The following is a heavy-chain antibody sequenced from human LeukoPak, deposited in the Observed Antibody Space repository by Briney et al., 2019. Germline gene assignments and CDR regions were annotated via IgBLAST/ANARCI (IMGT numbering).Heavy chain of an antibody. V-gene: IGHV3-23*01. CDR2: ISGSGGST. D-gene: IGHD6-6*01. CDR1: GFTFSSYA. Sequence: PGGSLRLSCAASGFTFSSYAMSWVRQAPGKGLEWVSAISGSGGSTYYADSVKGRFTISRDNSKNTLYLQMNSLRAEDTAVYYCASSRSSLSYYVPYDFDYWGQGTLVTVSS. CDR3: ASSRSSLSYYVPYDFDY. J-gene: IGHJ4*02.